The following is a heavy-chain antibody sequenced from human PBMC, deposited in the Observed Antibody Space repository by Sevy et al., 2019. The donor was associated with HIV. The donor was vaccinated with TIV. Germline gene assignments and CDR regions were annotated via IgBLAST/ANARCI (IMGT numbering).Heavy chain of an antibody. J-gene: IGHJ4*02. Sequence: GGCLRLSCAASGFTFSSYAMSWVRQAPGKGLEWVSAISGSGGSTYYADSVKGRFTISRDNSKNTLYLQMNSQRAEDTAVYYCAKQPSFPYYDFWSGYYTPHEVFDYWGQGTLVTVSS. CDR2: ISGSGGST. D-gene: IGHD3-3*01. V-gene: IGHV3-23*01. CDR3: AKQPSFPYYDFWSGYYTPHEVFDY. CDR1: GFTFSSYA.